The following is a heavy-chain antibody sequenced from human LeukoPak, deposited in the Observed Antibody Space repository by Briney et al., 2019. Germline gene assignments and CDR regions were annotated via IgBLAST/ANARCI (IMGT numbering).Heavy chain of an antibody. CDR3: ATSGLLVATFDY. D-gene: IGHD5-12*01. CDR2: IYYTGST. V-gene: IGHV4-31*02. J-gene: IGHJ4*02. Sequence: SWVRQHPGKGLEWIGYIYYTGSTHYNPSLKSRVAISLDTSKNQFSLKLNSVTAADTAVYYCATSGLLVATFDYWGQGTLVTVSS.